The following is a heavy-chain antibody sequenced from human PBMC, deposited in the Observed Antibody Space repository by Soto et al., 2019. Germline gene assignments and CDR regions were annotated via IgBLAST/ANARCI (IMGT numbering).Heavy chain of an antibody. D-gene: IGHD3-10*01. CDR1: GFTFSSYA. CDR3: AKGVKDRWGVANTPRGFDP. V-gene: IGHV3-23*01. CDR2: ISGSGGST. J-gene: IGHJ5*02. Sequence: GGSLRLSGAASGFTFSSYAMSWVRQAPGKGLEWVSAISGSGGSTYYADSVKGRFTISRDNSKKTLYLQMNSLRAEDTAVYYCAKGVKDRWGVANTPRGFDPWGQGTLVTVSS.